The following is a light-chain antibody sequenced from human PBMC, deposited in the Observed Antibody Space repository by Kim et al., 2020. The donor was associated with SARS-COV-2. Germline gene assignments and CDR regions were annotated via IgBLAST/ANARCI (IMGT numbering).Light chain of an antibody. CDR3: LQSYKSPET. V-gene: IGKV1-39*01. J-gene: IGKJ2*01. CDR1: QTINDY. CDR2: AAS. Sequence: SASLGDRVSITCLASQTINDYLTWFQQKPWKAPQLLIYAASNWQSGVPSRFSGSGSGTHFTLTISDLQPEDSATYYCLQSYKSPETFGQGTKLEI.